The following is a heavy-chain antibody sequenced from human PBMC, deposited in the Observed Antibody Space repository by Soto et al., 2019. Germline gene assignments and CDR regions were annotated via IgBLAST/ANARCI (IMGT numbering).Heavy chain of an antibody. CDR2: INHSVST. CDR3: ARGGLTIFGVVKKVWFDY. J-gene: IGHJ4*02. V-gene: IGHV4-34*01. Sequence: QVQLQQWGAGLLKPSETLSLTCAVYGGSFSGYYWSWIRQPPGKGLEWIGEINHSVSTNYNPSLMSRVTISVDTSKNQFSLKLSSVTASDTAVYYCARGGLTIFGVVKKVWFDYWCQGTLVTVSS. D-gene: IGHD3-3*01. CDR1: GGSFSGYY.